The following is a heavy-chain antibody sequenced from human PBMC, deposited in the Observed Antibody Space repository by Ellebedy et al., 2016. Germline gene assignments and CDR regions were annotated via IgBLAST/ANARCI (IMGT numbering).Heavy chain of an antibody. J-gene: IGHJ6*02. CDR1: GGTFSSYA. Sequence: SVKVSCXASGGTFSSYAISWVRQAPGQGLEWMGGIIPIFGTANYAQKFQGRVTITADESTSTAYMELSSLRSEDTAVYYCVSATLAQYYYYYYGMDVWGQGTTVTVSS. D-gene: IGHD5-24*01. CDR3: VSATLAQYYYYYYGMDV. CDR2: IIPIFGTA. V-gene: IGHV1-69*13.